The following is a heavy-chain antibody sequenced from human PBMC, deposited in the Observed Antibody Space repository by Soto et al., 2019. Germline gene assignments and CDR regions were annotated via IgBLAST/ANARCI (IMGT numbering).Heavy chain of an antibody. Sequence: GGSLRLSCAASGFTFDDYAMHWVRQAPGKGLEWVSGISWNSGSIGYGDSVKGRVTISRDNAKNSLYLQMNSLRAEDTALYYCAKDTTYDFWSGEMWHAFDIWGQGTMVTVSS. J-gene: IGHJ3*02. CDR2: ISWNSGSI. D-gene: IGHD3-3*01. V-gene: IGHV3-9*01. CDR1: GFTFDDYA. CDR3: AKDTTYDFWSGEMWHAFDI.